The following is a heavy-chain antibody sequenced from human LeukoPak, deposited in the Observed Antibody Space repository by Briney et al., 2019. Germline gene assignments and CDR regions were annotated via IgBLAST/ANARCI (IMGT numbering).Heavy chain of an antibody. J-gene: IGHJ6*02. CDR3: ARFPYYYDSSGYDYYYGMDV. V-gene: IGHV1-46*01. CDR2: INPSGGST. Sequence: ASVKVSCKASGYTFTSYYMHWVRQAPGQGLEWMGIINPSGGSTSYAQKFQGRVTITADESTSTAYMELSSLRSEDTAVYYCARFPYYYDSSGYDYYYGMDVWGQGTTVTVSS. CDR1: GYTFTSYY. D-gene: IGHD3-22*01.